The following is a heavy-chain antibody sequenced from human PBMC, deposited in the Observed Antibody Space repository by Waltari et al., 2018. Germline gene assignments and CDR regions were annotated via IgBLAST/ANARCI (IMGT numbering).Heavy chain of an antibody. CDR2: IAHKPDNYVT. J-gene: IGHJ4*02. V-gene: IGHV3-72*01. Sequence: EVQLVEPGEVLVQTGGSLRLSCAASVIIFSDHSMDWVRQAPGKGLEWVSRIAHKPDNYVTRYAASVQGRFTISRDDSKNSLYLQMNSLETEDTALYYCARVGYSSGSEDYWGQGTLVTVSS. CDR1: VIIFSDHS. CDR3: ARVGYSSGSEDY. D-gene: IGHD5-12*01.